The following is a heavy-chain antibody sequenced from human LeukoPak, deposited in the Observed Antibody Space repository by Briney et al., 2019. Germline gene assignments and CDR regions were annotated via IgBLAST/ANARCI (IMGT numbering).Heavy chain of an antibody. CDR1: GFTFSSYA. CDR3: AKDKTYDSSGSIVDY. V-gene: IGHV3-23*01. CDR2: ISGSGGST. D-gene: IGHD3-22*01. J-gene: IGHJ4*02. Sequence: GGSLRLSCAASGFTFSSYAMSWVRQAPGKGLEWVSAISGSGGSTYYADSVKGRFTISRDNSKNTLYLQMNSLRAEDTAVYYCAKDKTYDSSGSIVDYWGQGTLVTVSS.